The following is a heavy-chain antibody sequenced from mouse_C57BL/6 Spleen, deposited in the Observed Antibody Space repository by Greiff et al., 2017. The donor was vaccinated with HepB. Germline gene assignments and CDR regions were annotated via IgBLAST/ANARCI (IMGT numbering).Heavy chain of an antibody. V-gene: IGHV1-42*01. CDR1: GYSFTGYY. D-gene: IGHD2-5*01. Sequence: VQLKQSGPELVKPGASVKISCKASGYSFTGYYMNWVKQSPEKSLEWIGEINPSTGGTTYNQKFKAKATLTVDKSSSTAYMQLKSLTSEDSAVYYCASAYYSNSFAYWGQGTLVTVSA. CDR2: INPSTGGT. J-gene: IGHJ3*01. CDR3: ASAYYSNSFAY.